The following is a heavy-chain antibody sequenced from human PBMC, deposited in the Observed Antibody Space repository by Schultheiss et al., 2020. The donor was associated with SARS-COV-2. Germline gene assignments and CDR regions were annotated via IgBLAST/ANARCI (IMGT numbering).Heavy chain of an antibody. CDR2: IHPGDSDT. D-gene: IGHD6-19*01. J-gene: IGHJ4*02. V-gene: IGHV5-51*01. CDR3: ARPGAYSSGWYYFDY. Sequence: GGSLRLSCKGSGYSFTSYWISWVRQMPGKGLEWMGIIHPGDSDTRYSPSFQGQVTISADKSISTAYLQWSSLKASDTAMYYCARPGAYSSGWYYFDYWGQGTLVTVSS. CDR1: GYSFTSYW.